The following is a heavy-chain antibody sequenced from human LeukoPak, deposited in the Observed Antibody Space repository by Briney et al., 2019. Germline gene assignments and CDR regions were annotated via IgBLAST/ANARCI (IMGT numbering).Heavy chain of an antibody. V-gene: IGHV4-34*01. CDR1: GGSFHGYY. CDR2: INHSGNT. Sequence: AETLSLTCSVYGGSFHGYYWRWTRQPPGKELEWLGEINHSGNTNYNPPLKSQVTISVDTSKNQFSLKLSSVTAADTAVYYCASMKSSMVRGVHFDYWGQGTLVTVSS. CDR3: ASMKSSMVRGVHFDY. J-gene: IGHJ4*02. D-gene: IGHD3-10*01.